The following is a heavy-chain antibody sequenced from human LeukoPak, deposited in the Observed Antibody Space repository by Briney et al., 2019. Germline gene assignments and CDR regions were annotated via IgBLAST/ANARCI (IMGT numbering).Heavy chain of an antibody. CDR3: ASLFMFRGVDY. CDR1: GYTSTGYY. CDR2: INPNSGGT. D-gene: IGHD3-10*01. J-gene: IGHJ4*02. Sequence: ASVKVSRKASGYTSTGYYMHWGRQAPGQGLEWMGWINPNSGGTNYAQKFQGRVTMTRDTSISTAYMELSRLRSDDTAVYYCASLFMFRGVDYWGQGTLVTVSS. V-gene: IGHV1-2*02.